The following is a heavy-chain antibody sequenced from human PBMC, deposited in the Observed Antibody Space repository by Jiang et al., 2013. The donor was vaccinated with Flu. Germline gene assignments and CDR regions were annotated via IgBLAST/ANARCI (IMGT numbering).Heavy chain of an antibody. CDR2: IYWDDDK. CDR3: AHRPSDSSGYLKLDP. D-gene: IGHD3-22*01. V-gene: IGHV2-5*02. Sequence: LEWLALIYWDDDKRYSPSLKSRLTITKDTSKNQVVLTMTNMDPVDTATYYCAHRPSDSSGYLKLDPWGQGTLVTVSS. J-gene: IGHJ5*02.